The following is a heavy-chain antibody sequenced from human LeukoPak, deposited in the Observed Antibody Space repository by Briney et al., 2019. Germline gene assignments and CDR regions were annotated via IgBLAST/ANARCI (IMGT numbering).Heavy chain of an antibody. V-gene: IGHV1-18*01. Sequence: ASVKVSCKAFGYTFTNYGVSWVRQAPGQGLEGMGWISAYNGNTNYAQKLQGRVTMTTDTSTSTAYMELRSLRSDDTAVYYCARDQGRKTGTGDWGQGTLVTVSS. CDR1: GYTFTNYG. CDR3: ARDQGRKTGTGD. CDR2: ISAYNGNT. D-gene: IGHD1-1*01. J-gene: IGHJ4*02.